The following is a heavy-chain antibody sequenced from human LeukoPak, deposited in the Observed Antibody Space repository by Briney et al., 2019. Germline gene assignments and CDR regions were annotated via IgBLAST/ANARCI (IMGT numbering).Heavy chain of an antibody. Sequence: GGSLRLSCAASGFTVSSIYMSWVRQAPGKGLEWVSVISSSSSYIYYADSVKGRFTISRDNAKNSLYMQMNSLRAEDTAVYYCARARSGWFDFDYWGQGTLVTVSS. V-gene: IGHV3-21*01. CDR2: ISSSSSYI. CDR3: ARARSGWFDFDY. CDR1: GFTVSSIY. J-gene: IGHJ4*02. D-gene: IGHD6-13*01.